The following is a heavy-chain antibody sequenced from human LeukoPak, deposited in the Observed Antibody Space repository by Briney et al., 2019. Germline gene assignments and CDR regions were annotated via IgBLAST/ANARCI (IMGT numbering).Heavy chain of an antibody. Sequence: GGSLRLSCAASGFTFSNAWMSWVRQAPGKGLEWVSYISSSSSTIYYADSVKGRFTISRDNAKNSLYLQMNSLRAEDTAVYYCARDSSPVDYYYYYMDVWGKGTTVTVSS. CDR1: GFTFSNAW. CDR2: ISSSSSTI. J-gene: IGHJ6*03. D-gene: IGHD6-6*01. V-gene: IGHV3-48*01. CDR3: ARDSSPVDYYYYYMDV.